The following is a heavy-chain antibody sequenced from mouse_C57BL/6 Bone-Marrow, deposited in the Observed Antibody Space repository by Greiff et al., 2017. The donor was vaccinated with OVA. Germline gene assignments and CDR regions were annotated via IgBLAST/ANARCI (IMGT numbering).Heavy chain of an antibody. CDR1: GFTFSDYY. V-gene: IGHV5-16*01. J-gene: IGHJ2*01. Sequence: DVMLVESEGGLVQPGRSLKLSCTASGFTFSDYYMAWVRQVPEKGLEWVANINYDGSSTYYPDNVKGRFTISRDNAKNNLYLQMSHLKSEDTAMYYCAREGDYPYYFDYWGQGTTLTVSS. CDR2: INYDGSST. D-gene: IGHD2-4*01. CDR3: AREGDYPYYFDY.